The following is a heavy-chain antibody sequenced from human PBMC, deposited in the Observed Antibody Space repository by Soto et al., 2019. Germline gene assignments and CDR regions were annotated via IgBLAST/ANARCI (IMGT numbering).Heavy chain of an antibody. V-gene: IGHV1-46*03. CDR3: ARGYCSGGSCGENWFDP. J-gene: IGHJ5*02. CDR2: INPSGGST. Sequence: ASVKVSCKASGYTFTSYYMHWVRQAPGQGLEWMGIINPSGGSTSYAQKFQGRVTMTRDTSTSTVYMELSSLRSEDTAVYYCARGYCSGGSCGENWFDPWGQGTLVTVSS. CDR1: GYTFTSYY. D-gene: IGHD2-15*01.